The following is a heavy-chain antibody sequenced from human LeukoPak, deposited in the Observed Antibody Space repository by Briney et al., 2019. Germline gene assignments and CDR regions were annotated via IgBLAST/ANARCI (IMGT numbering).Heavy chain of an antibody. J-gene: IGHJ6*03. V-gene: IGHV1-8*03. CDR1: GYTFTSYD. Sequence: ASVKVSCKASGYTFTSYDINWVRQATGQGLEWMGWMNPNSGNTGYAQKFQGRVTITRNTSISTAYMELSSLRSEDTAVYYCAREHRQYYDILTGPTRHYYMDVWGKGTTVTISS. CDR2: MNPNSGNT. D-gene: IGHD3-9*01. CDR3: AREHRQYYDILTGPTRHYYMDV.